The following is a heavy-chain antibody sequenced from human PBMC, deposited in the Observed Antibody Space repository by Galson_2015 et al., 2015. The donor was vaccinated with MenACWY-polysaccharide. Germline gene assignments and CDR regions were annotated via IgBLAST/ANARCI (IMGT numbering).Heavy chain of an antibody. CDR1: EFTFSRYW. D-gene: IGHD2-2*01. Sequence: SLRLSCAASEFTFSRYWMNWVRQAPGKGLVWVSRIDGVGSSTSYADSVKGRFTISRDNAKNTLYLQMNSLRAEDTAVYYCAVHCSSTSCYSPMSPPWGQGTMVTVSS. CDR2: IDGVGSST. V-gene: IGHV3-74*01. CDR3: AVHCSSTSCYSPMSPP. J-gene: IGHJ3*01.